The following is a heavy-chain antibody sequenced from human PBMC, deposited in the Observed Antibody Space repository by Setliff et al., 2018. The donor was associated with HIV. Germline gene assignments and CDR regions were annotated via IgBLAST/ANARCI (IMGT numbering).Heavy chain of an antibody. CDR1: GGTFSGYG. V-gene: IGHV1-69*01. J-gene: IGHJ6*03. Sequence: KVSCKASGGTFSGYGISWVRQAPGQGLEWMGGIIPIFDTTNYAQKFQGRVTITADESTSTAYMELSSLRSEDTAVYYCAKGPLYSGYDLDYYCYYMDVWGKGTTVTVSS. CDR2: IIPIFDTT. CDR3: AKGPLYSGYDLDYYCYYMDV. D-gene: IGHD5-12*01.